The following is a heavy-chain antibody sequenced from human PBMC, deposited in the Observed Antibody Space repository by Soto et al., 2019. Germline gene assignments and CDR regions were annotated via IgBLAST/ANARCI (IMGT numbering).Heavy chain of an antibody. CDR2: ISGSGGST. Sequence: PGGSLRLSCAASGFTFSSYAMSWVRQAPGKGLEWVSAISGSGGSTYYADSVKGRFTISRDNSKNTLYLQMNSLRAEDTAVYYCAKDLVSAGDYFSDSDAFDIWGQGTMVTVSS. CDR3: AKDLVSAGDYFSDSDAFDI. CDR1: GFTFSSYA. D-gene: IGHD4-17*01. J-gene: IGHJ3*02. V-gene: IGHV3-23*01.